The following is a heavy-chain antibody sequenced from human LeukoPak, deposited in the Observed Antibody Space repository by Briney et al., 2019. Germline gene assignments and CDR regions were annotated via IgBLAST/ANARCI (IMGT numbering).Heavy chain of an antibody. CDR2: IIPILGIA. J-gene: IGHJ4*02. CDR3: ARMAKGGYYDSSGYYSYYFDY. V-gene: IGHV1-69*04. CDR1: GGTFSSYA. Sequence: SVKVSCKASGGTFSSYAISWVRQAPGQGLEWMGRIIPILGIANYAQRFQGRVTITADKSTSTAYMELSSLRSEDTAVYYCARMAKGGYYDSSGYYSYYFDYWGQGTLVTVSS. D-gene: IGHD3-22*01.